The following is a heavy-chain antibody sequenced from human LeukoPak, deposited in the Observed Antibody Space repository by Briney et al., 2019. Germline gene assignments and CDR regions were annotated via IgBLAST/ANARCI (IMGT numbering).Heavy chain of an antibody. CDR1: GFTLSSYW. V-gene: IGHV3-74*01. CDR3: ARSVTPLFDY. D-gene: IGHD2-21*02. J-gene: IGHJ4*02. CDR2: INSDGSGA. Sequence: PGGSLRLSCAAYGFTLSSYWMRWVRQAPGRGLVWVSRINSDGSGATYADSVKGRFTASRDNAKNTLYLQMNSLRVEDTAVYYCARSVTPLFDYWGQGTLVTVSS.